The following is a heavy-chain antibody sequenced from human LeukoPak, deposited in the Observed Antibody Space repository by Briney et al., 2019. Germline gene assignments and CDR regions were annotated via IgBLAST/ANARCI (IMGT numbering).Heavy chain of an antibody. J-gene: IGHJ4*02. CDR1: GFTFSSYS. D-gene: IGHD6-13*01. V-gene: IGHV3-21*01. CDR2: ISSSSSYI. CDR3: ASSPGIAAAGYYFDY. Sequence: GGSLRLSCAASGFTFSSYSMNWVRQAPGKGLDWVSSISSSSSYIYYADSVKGRFTTSRDNAKNSLYLQMNSLRAEETAVYYCASSPGIAAAGYYFDYWGQGTLVTVSS.